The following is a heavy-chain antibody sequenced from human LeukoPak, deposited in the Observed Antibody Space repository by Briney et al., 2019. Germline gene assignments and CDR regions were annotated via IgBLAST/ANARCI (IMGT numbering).Heavy chain of an antibody. CDR1: GFTFSSYS. Sequence: GGSLRLSCAASGFTFSSYSMNWVRQAPGKGLEWVSSISSSSSYIYYADSVKGRFTISRDNAKNSLYLQMNSLRAEDTAVYYCARDRGEVVPAARFGYWGQGTLVTVSS. J-gene: IGHJ4*02. D-gene: IGHD2-2*01. CDR2: ISSSSSYI. V-gene: IGHV3-21*01. CDR3: ARDRGEVVPAARFGY.